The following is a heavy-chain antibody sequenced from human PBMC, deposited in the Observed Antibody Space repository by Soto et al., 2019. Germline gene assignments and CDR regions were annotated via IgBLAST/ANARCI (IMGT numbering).Heavy chain of an antibody. CDR2: INTDGSST. CDR3: ARGGPYNDGPRGSRVADF. Sequence: EVQLVESGGGVVQPGESLRLSCAASGFIFNDYWMHWVRQVPGKGLVWVSRINTDGSSTSYADSVKGRFTISRDNAKNTLSLQMSSLRVEDTAMYYCARGGPYNDGPRGSRVADFWGQGTLVTVAS. J-gene: IGHJ4*02. D-gene: IGHD5-18*01. CDR1: GFIFNDYW. V-gene: IGHV3-74*01.